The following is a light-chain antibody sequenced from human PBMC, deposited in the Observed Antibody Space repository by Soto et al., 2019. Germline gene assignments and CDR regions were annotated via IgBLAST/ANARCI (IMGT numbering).Light chain of an antibody. J-gene: IGLJ1*01. CDR1: SSNIGSNF. Sequence: QSVLIQPPSASGTPGQRVTISCSGSSSNIGSNFVYWYQQLPGTSPKRLIYKNDQRPSGVPDRFSASKSGTSASLAISGLRSDDEADYYCAAWDDSLNGYYVFGPAPQVTV. CDR3: AAWDDSLNGYYV. V-gene: IGLV1-47*01. CDR2: KND.